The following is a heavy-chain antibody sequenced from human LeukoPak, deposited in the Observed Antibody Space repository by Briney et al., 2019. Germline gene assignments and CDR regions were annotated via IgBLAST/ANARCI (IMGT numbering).Heavy chain of an antibody. CDR3: ARDGLEVGY. CDR1: GFTFDDYG. V-gene: IGHV3-66*01. Sequence: GGSLRLSCAASGFTFDDYGMSWVRQAPGKGLEWVSVIYSGGSTYYADSVKGRFTISRDNSKNTLYLQMNSLRAEDTAVYYCARDGLEVGYWGQGTLVTVSS. J-gene: IGHJ4*02. CDR2: IYSGGST. D-gene: IGHD2-15*01.